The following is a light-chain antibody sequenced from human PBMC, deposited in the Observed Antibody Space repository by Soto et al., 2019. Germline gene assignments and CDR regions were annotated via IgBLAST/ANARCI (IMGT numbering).Light chain of an antibody. V-gene: IGLV2-14*01. CDR1: SSDVGGYDY. CDR3: NSYTSSSTVA. CDR2: DVS. Sequence: QSALTQPASVSESPGQSVTISCTGTSSDVGGYDYVSWYQQHPGKAPQLLIYDVSIRPSGVSDRFSGSKSGNTASLTISGHQAEDEADYYCNSYTSSSTVAFGGGTKLTVL. J-gene: IGLJ2*01.